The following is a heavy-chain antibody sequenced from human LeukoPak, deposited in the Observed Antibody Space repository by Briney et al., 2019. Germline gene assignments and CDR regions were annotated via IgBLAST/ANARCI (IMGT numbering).Heavy chain of an antibody. CDR2: INTNTGNP. CDR1: GYTFTSYA. Sequence: ASVKVSCKASGYTFTSYAMNWVRQAPGQGLEWMGWINTNTGNPTYAQGFTGRFVFSLDTSVSTAYLQISSLKAEDTAVYYCARELWFGELSYGMDVWGQGTTVTVSS. D-gene: IGHD3-10*01. CDR3: ARELWFGELSYGMDV. J-gene: IGHJ6*02. V-gene: IGHV7-4-1*02.